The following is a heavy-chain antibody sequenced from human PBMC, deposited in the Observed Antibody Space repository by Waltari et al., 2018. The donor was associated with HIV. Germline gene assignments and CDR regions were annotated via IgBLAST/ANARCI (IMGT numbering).Heavy chain of an antibody. J-gene: IGHJ4*02. CDR2: IYWNDDK. CDR1: GFSLSTSGVG. D-gene: IGHD6-6*01. V-gene: IGHV2-5*01. CDR3: AHRRRGVYSSSSSFDY. Sequence: QITLKESGPTLVKPTQTLTLTCTFSGFSLSTSGVGVGWIRQPPGKALEWLALIYWNDDKRYSPSLKSRLTITKDTSKNQVVLTMTNMDPVDTATYYCAHRRRGVYSSSSSFDYWGQGTLVTVSS.